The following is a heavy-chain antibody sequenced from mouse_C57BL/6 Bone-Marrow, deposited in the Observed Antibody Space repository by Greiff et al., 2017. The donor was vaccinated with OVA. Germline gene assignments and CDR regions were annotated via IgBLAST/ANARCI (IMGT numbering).Heavy chain of an antibody. Sequence: QVQLKQSGAELVRPGASVKLSCKASGYTFTDYYINWVKQRPGQGLEWIARIYPGSGNTYYNEKFKGKATLTAEKSSSTAYMQLSSLTSEDSAVYFCARGFTTVVPFYAMDYWGQGTSVTVSS. CDR1: GYTFTDYY. CDR3: ARGFTTVVPFYAMDY. V-gene: IGHV1-76*01. D-gene: IGHD1-1*01. CDR2: IYPGSGNT. J-gene: IGHJ4*01.